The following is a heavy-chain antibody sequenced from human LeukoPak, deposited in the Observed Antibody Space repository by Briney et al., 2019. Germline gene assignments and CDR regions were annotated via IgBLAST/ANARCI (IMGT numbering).Heavy chain of an antibody. CDR3: TREAVIVVRAQYFDY. D-gene: IGHD3-22*01. J-gene: IGHJ4*02. CDR1: GFTFSSDA. V-gene: IGHV3-49*04. Sequence: GGSLRLSCAASGFTFSSDAMSWVRQAPGKGLEWVGFIRSKAYGGTTEYAASVKGRFTISRDDSKSIAYLQMNSLKTEDTAVYYCTREAVIVVRAQYFDYWGQGTLVTVSS. CDR2: IRSKAYGGTT.